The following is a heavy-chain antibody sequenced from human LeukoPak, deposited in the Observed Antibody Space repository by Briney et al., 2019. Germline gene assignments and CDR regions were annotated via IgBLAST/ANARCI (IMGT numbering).Heavy chain of an antibody. D-gene: IGHD5-18*01. J-gene: IGHJ4*02. CDR1: GFTFSSFW. CDR2: IKHDGSEK. CDR3: VKGGWIHIFDY. Sequence: PGGSLRLSCTASGFTFSSFWMSWVRQAQGKGLEWVANIKHDGSEKYYAGSVSGRLTISRDNAKNSLFLQMNSVRAEDMAVYYCVKGGWIHIFDYWGQGTLVTVSS. V-gene: IGHV3-7*01.